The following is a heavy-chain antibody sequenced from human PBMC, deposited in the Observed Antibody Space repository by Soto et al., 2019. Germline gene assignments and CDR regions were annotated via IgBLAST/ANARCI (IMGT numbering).Heavy chain of an antibody. CDR2: INSDGSST. V-gene: IGHV3-74*01. J-gene: IGHJ4*02. Sequence: EVQLVESGGGLVQPGGSLRLSCTASGFTFSSYWIHWVRQAPGKGLVWVSRINSDGSSTSYADSVKGRFTISRDNAKNTLYLQMNSLRAEDTAFYYCGREIRGSDGNYFDCWGQGTLVTVSS. D-gene: IGHD1-26*01. CDR1: GFTFSSYW. CDR3: GREIRGSDGNYFDC.